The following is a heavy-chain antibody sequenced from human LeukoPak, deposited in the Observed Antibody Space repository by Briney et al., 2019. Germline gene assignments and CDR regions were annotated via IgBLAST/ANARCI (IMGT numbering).Heavy chain of an antibody. Sequence: PSETLSLTCTVSGYSITSSDYFWGWIRLPPGKGLEWIGSIYRTGNTSSNPSLKSRVTISVDTSNRFSLKLSSVTAADTAVYYCAKTPQNFWSGFFDYWGQGTSVTVSS. CDR3: AKTPQNFWSGFFDY. CDR2: IYRTGNT. V-gene: IGHV4-38-2*02. CDR1: GYSITSSDYF. J-gene: IGHJ4*02. D-gene: IGHD3-3*01.